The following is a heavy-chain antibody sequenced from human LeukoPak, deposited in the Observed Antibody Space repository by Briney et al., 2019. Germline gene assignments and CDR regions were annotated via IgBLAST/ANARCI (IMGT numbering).Heavy chain of an antibody. CDR3: AIESSSGFDY. D-gene: IGHD6-6*01. Sequence: PGGSLRLSCAASGFTFSSYGMHWVRQAPGKGLEWVANIKQDGSEKYYVDSVKGRFTISRDNAKNSLYLQMNSLRAEDTAVYYCAIESSSGFDYWGQGTLVTVSS. CDR2: IKQDGSEK. V-gene: IGHV3-7*01. CDR1: GFTFSSYG. J-gene: IGHJ4*02.